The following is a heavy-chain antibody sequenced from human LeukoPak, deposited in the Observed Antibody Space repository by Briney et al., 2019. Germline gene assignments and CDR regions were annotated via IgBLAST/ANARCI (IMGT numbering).Heavy chain of an antibody. CDR1: GYTFTSYA. CDR3: ARDPWAYLPTGSIAPDY. V-gene: IGHV1-18*01. D-gene: IGHD6-6*01. J-gene: IGHJ4*02. CDR2: ISAYNGNT. Sequence: ASVKVSCKASGYTFTSYAMHWVRQAPGQGLEWMGWISAYNGNTNYAQKLQGRVTMTTDTSTSTAYMELRSLRSDDTAVYYCARDPWAYLPTGSIAPDYWGQGTLVTVSS.